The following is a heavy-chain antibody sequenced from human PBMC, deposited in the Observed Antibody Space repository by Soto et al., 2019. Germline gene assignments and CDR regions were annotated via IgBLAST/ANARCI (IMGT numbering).Heavy chain of an antibody. Sequence: SETLSLTCTVSGGSISSSSYYWGWIRQPPGKGLEWIGSIFYSGSTYYNPSLKSRVTISVDRSKNQFSLKLSSVTAADTAVYFCARGGETYYDFWSGFSPIDYWGQGALVTVSS. J-gene: IGHJ4*02. V-gene: IGHV4-39*07. CDR3: ARGGETYYDFWSGFSPIDY. D-gene: IGHD3-3*01. CDR2: IFYSGST. CDR1: GGSISSSSYY.